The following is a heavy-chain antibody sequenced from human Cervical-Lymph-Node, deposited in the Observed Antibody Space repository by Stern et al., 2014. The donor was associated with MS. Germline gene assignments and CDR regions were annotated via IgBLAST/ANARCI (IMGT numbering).Heavy chain of an antibody. V-gene: IGHV3-74*02. D-gene: IGHD6-19*01. CDR2: INTDGSIT. CDR1: GFPFSSNW. Sequence: EVQLVESGGGLVQPGGSLRLSCAASGFPFSSNWMHWVRQAPGKGLMWVSRINTDGSITTYADSVKGRFTISRDSAKNTLYLQMDSLRADDTAVYYCVRGRREVAGIDYWGQGTLVTVSS. CDR3: VRGRREVAGIDY. J-gene: IGHJ4*02.